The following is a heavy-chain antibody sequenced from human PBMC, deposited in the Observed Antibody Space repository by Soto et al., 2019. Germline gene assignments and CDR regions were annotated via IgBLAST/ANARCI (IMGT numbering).Heavy chain of an antibody. D-gene: IGHD3-10*01. CDR3: ARSITMVRGVIIKAEYYYGMDV. Sequence: ASVKVSCKASGGTFSSYAISWVRQAPGQGLEWMGGIIPIFGTANYAQKFQGRVTITADESTSTAYMELSSLRSEDTAVYYCARSITMVRGVIIKAEYYYGMDVWGQGTTVTVSS. CDR1: GGTFSSYA. CDR2: IIPIFGTA. V-gene: IGHV1-69*13. J-gene: IGHJ6*02.